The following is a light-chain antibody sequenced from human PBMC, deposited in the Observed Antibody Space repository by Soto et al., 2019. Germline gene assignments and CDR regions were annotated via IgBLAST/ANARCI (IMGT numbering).Light chain of an antibody. V-gene: IGKV1-39*01. CDR2: AAS. J-gene: IGKJ2*01. CDR3: QQSYRTPYT. CDR1: QSISSY. Sequence: DIQMTQSPSSLSASVGDRVTITCRASQSISSYLTWYQPKPGKAPKLLIYAASSLQSGVPSRFSGSGSGTDFTLTISSLQPEDFATYYCQQSYRTPYTLGQGTKLEIK.